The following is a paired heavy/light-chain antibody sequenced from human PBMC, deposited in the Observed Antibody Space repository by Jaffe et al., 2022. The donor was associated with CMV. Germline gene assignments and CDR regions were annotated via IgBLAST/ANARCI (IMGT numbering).Light chain of an antibody. V-gene: IGKV1-33*01. CDR2: DAS. CDR3: QQYDNLPLT. CDR1: QDVSKY. J-gene: IGKJ5*01. Sequence: DIQMTQSPSSLSASVGDRVSITCQASQDVSKYLNWYQQKPGEAPKLLIYDASNLETGVPSRFSGSGSGTDFTFTISSLQPEDIATYYCQQYDNLPLTFGQGTRLDFK.
Heavy chain of an antibody. CDR3: ARSYSSGWYTRLSPFDI. CDR2: ISATGSTK. Sequence: EVQLVESGGGLAQPGGSLRLSCTAFGFTFRNYEMNWVRQAPGKGLEWVSFISATGSTKAYKDSVKGRFSISRDNAENSVFLQLNSLRAEDTAIYYCARSYSSGWYTRLSPFDIWGQGTLVTVSS. V-gene: IGHV3-48*03. CDR1: GFTFRNYE. D-gene: IGHD6-19*01. J-gene: IGHJ3*02.